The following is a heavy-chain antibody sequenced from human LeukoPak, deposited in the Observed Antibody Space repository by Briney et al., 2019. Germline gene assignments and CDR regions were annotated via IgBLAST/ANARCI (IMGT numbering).Heavy chain of an antibody. D-gene: IGHD2-21*02. J-gene: IGHJ6*03. CDR2: IYYSVRT. CDR1: GASISSHY. Sequence: SETLSLTCSVSGASISSHYWSWIRQPPGKGLEWIGYIYYSVRTNYNPSLKSRVTISVDMPNNQFSLKMSSVTAADTAVYYCARATYCGGDCYSDYYYYYMDVWGKGTTVTVSS. CDR3: ARATYCGGDCYSDYYYYYMDV. V-gene: IGHV4-59*11.